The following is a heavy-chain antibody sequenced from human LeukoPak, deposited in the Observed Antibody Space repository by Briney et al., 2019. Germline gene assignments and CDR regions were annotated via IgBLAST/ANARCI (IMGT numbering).Heavy chain of an antibody. CDR2: IIPIFGTA. D-gene: IGHD3-22*01. CDR1: GGTFSSYA. J-gene: IGHJ4*02. V-gene: IGHV1-69*01. CDR3: ASYDSSGYYVY. Sequence: ASVKVSCKASGGTFSSYAISWVRQAPGQGLEWMGGIIPIFGTANYAQKFQGRVRITADESTSTAYMELSSLRSEDTAVYYCASYDSSGYYVYWGQGTLVTVSS.